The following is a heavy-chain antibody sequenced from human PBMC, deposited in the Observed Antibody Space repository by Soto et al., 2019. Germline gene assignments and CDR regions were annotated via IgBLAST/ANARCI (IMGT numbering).Heavy chain of an antibody. Sequence: EVQLVESGGGLVQPGESLRLSCEASGFTFSSYWMSWVRQAPGKGLEWVANIKQDGSEKYYVDSVKGRFTISRDNAKNSLYLQMNSLRAEDTAVYYCARATQPRVAPIYYYCYYIDVWGRGTTVTVSS. J-gene: IGHJ6*03. D-gene: IGHD2-15*01. CDR3: ARATQPRVAPIYYYCYYIDV. CDR2: IKQDGSEK. V-gene: IGHV3-7*01. CDR1: GFTFSSYW.